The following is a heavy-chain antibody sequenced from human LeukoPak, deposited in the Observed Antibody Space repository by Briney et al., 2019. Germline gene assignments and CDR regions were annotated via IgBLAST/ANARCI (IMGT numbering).Heavy chain of an antibody. Sequence: EPGGSLRLSCAASGFTFSSYAMSWVRQAPGKGLEWVSAIGGSSDFTYYAEDVKGRFTISRDNSKKTLYLQMNSLRAEDTAVYYCAKADRGWGVITKDWGQGTLVTVSS. J-gene: IGHJ4*02. CDR2: IGGSSDFT. CDR1: GFTFSSYA. V-gene: IGHV3-23*01. D-gene: IGHD3-10*01. CDR3: AKADRGWGVITKD.